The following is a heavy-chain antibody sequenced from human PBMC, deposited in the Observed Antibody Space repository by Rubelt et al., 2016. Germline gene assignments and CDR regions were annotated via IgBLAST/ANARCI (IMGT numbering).Heavy chain of an antibody. CDR3: ASSSSSGWYYFDY. J-gene: IGHJ4*02. CDR2: GNP. V-gene: IGHV7-4-1*02. Sequence: GNPTYAQGFTGRFVFSLDTSVSTAYLQISSLKAEDTAVYYCASSSSSGWYYFDYWGQGTLVTVSS. D-gene: IGHD6-19*01.